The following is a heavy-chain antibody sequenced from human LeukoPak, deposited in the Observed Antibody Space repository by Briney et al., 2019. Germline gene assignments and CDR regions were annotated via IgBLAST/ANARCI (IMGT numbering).Heavy chain of an antibody. CDR2: IKQDGSEK. Sequence: GGSLRLSCVASGFSISNYWMTWVRQAPGKGLEWVANIKQDGSEKNYVDSVKSRFTSSRDNVKNSLYLQMNRLRVEDTAVYYCARGYWNFGLWGRGTQVTVSS. CDR3: ARGYWNFGL. CDR1: GFSISNYW. V-gene: IGHV3-7*01. J-gene: IGHJ2*01.